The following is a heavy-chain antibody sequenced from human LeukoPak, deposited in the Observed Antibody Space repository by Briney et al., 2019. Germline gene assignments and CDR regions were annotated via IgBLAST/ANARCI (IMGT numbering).Heavy chain of an antibody. J-gene: IGHJ4*02. V-gene: IGHV3-9*01. CDR1: GFTFDDYA. CDR3: ASDAGY. CDR2: ISWNSGSI. Sequence: GGSLRLSCAASGFTFDDYAMHWVRRAPGEGLEWVSGISWNSGSIGYADSVKGRFTISRDNAKNTLYLQMNSLRAEDTAVYYCASDAGYWGQGTLVTVSS.